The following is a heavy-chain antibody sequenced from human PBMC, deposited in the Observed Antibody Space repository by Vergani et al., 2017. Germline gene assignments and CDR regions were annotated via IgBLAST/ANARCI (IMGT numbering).Heavy chain of an antibody. CDR1: GFTFSSYS. J-gene: IGHJ6*02. D-gene: IGHD3-3*01. CDR2: ISSSSSYI. Sequence: EVQLVESGGGLVKPGGSLRLSCAASGFTFSSYSMNWVRQAPGKGLEWVSSISSSSSYIYYADSVKGRFTISRDNAENSLYLQINSLRAEDTAVYYCAAGADYDFWSGYPIIYGMDVWGQGKTVTVS. V-gene: IGHV3-21*01. CDR3: AAGADYDFWSGYPIIYGMDV.